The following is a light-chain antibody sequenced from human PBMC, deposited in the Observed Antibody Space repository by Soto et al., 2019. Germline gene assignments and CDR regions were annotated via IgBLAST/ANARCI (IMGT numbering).Light chain of an antibody. CDR1: QSVSGSY. CDR3: HQSSMSPHT. Sequence: EVVLTQSPGTLSLSPGESATLSCRASQSVSGSYLMWYQHKPGQAPRLLIYGASTRATAIPDRFSGSGSGTDFTLTISRLEPEDFAVYYCHQSSMSPHTFGGGTKVEI. J-gene: IGKJ4*01. CDR2: GAS. V-gene: IGKV3-20*01.